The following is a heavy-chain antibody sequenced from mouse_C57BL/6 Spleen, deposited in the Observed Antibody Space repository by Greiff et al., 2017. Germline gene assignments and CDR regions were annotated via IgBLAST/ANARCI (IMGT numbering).Heavy chain of an antibody. J-gene: IGHJ4*01. CDR2: ISSGSSTI. V-gene: IGHV5-17*01. CDR1: GFTFSDYG. CDR3: ARIGGYAMDY. Sequence: DVHLVESGGGLVKPGGSLKLSCAASGFTFSDYGMHWVRQAPEKGLEWVAYISSGSSTIYYADTVKGRFTISRDNAKNTLFLQMTSLRSEDTAMYYCARIGGYAMDYWGQGTSVTVSS.